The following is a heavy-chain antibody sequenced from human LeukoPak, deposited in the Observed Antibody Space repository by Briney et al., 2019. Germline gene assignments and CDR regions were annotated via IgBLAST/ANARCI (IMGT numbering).Heavy chain of an antibody. CDR3: ARGYDGNSGLFEYYFDY. CDR1: GFIFSRYE. J-gene: IGHJ4*02. D-gene: IGHD4-23*01. V-gene: IGHV3-21*01. Sequence: KTGGSLRLSCAASGFIFSRYEMNWVRQAPGKGLEWVTSISSSSSNLYYADSVKGRFAISRDNAKNSLYLQMNSLRAEDTAVYYCARGYDGNSGLFEYYFDYWGQGTLVTVSS. CDR2: ISSSSSNL.